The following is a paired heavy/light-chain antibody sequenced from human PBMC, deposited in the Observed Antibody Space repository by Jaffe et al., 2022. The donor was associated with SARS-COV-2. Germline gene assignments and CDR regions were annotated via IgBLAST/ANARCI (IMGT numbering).Light chain of an antibody. V-gene: IGKV1-5*03. CDR2: KAS. Sequence: DIQMTQSPSTLSASVGDRVTITCRASQSIGNKLAWYQQKPGKAPKVLIYKASSLENGVPSRFSGSGSGTEFTLTISSLQPDDFGTYYCHRYDTLWTFGQGTKVEIK. J-gene: IGKJ1*01. CDR1: QSIGNK. CDR3: HRYDTLWT.
Heavy chain of an antibody. V-gene: IGHV3-7*01. D-gene: IGHD1-26*01. J-gene: IGHJ4*02. CDR1: GFTFSSYW. CDR2: IKQDESEK. CDR3: ARGWALVGALAPIAY. Sequence: EVQLVESGGNLVQPGGSLRLSCAASGFTFSSYWMIWVRQAPGKGLEWVANIKQDESEKYYVDSVKGRFTISRDNAKNSLFLQMNSLRVEDTAVYYCARGWALVGALAPIAYWGQGTLVTVSS.